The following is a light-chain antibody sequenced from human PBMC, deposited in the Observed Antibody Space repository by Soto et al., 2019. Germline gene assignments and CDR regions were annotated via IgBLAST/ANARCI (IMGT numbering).Light chain of an antibody. CDR3: SSYTSSSTLDV. CDR2: DVS. CDR1: SSDVGGYNY. J-gene: IGLJ1*01. V-gene: IGLV2-14*01. Sequence: QSVLTQPASVSGSPGQSITISCTGTSSDVGGYNYVSWYQQHPGKAPKLMIYDVSNRPSGVSNRFSGSKSGNTASLTISGLQAEDEPDYYCSSYTSSSTLDVFGTGTKLTVL.